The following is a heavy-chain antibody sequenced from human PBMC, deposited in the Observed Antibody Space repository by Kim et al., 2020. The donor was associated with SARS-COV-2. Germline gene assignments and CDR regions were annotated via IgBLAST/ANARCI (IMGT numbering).Heavy chain of an antibody. CDR3: RRDSGIAAADSETYGMDV. CDR2: IYPGDSDT. V-gene: IGHV5-51*01. Sequence: GESLKISCKGSGYSFTSYCIGWVRQMPGKGLEWMVIIYPGDSDTRYSPSFQGQVTISADKSISTAYLQWSSLKASDTAMYYCRRDSGIAAADSETYGMDVWGQGTTVTVSS. D-gene: IGHD6-13*01. CDR1: GYSFTSYC. J-gene: IGHJ6*02.